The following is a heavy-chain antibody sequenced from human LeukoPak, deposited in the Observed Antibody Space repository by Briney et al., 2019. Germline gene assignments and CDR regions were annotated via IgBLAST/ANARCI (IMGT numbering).Heavy chain of an antibody. D-gene: IGHD1-26*01. Sequence: GGSLRLSCAASGFTFSSYGMHWVRQAPGKGLEWVAVISYDGSNKYYADSVKGRFTISRDNSKNTLYLQMNSLRAEDTAVYYCAREDGGSYSFDYWGQGTLVTVSS. CDR3: AREDGGSYSFDY. V-gene: IGHV3-30*19. CDR2: ISYDGSNK. J-gene: IGHJ4*02. CDR1: GFTFSSYG.